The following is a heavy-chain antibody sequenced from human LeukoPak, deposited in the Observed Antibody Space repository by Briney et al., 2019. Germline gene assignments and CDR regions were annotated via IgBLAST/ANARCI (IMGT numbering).Heavy chain of an antibody. V-gene: IGHV4-34*01. Sequence: PSETLSLTCAVYGGSFSGYYWSWIRQPPGKGLEWIGEINHSGSTNYNPSLKSRVTISVDTSKNQFSLKLSSVTAADTAVYYCARLGYGDYLPFDYWGQGTLVTVSS. D-gene: IGHD4-17*01. J-gene: IGHJ4*02. CDR2: INHSGST. CDR1: GGSFSGYY. CDR3: ARLGYGDYLPFDY.